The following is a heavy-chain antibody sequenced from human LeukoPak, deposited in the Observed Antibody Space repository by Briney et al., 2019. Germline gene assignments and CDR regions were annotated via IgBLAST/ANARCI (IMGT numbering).Heavy chain of an antibody. CDR2: IRGSDGST. CDR1: GFPFSTYA. Sequence: PGGSLRLSCAASGFPFSTYAMSWVRQAPGKGLEWVSGIRGSDGSTYYADSVKGRFAISRDNSKNTLYLQMNSLRAEDTAVYYCAKDVYGDYGGLDYWGQGTLVTVSS. D-gene: IGHD4-17*01. J-gene: IGHJ4*02. V-gene: IGHV3-23*01. CDR3: AKDVYGDYGGLDY.